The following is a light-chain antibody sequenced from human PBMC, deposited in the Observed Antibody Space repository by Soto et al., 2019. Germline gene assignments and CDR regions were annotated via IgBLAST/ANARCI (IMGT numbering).Light chain of an antibody. CDR1: QSVGTY. Sequence: EVVLTQSPATLSLSPGERATLSCRASQSVGTYLVWYQQRYGQPPSLLIYDASNRATDVPVRFSGSGSRTDFTLTISSLEPEDVAVYYCQQRNSWPLTFGQGTRLEIK. CDR3: QQRNSWPLT. J-gene: IGKJ5*01. V-gene: IGKV3-11*01. CDR2: DAS.